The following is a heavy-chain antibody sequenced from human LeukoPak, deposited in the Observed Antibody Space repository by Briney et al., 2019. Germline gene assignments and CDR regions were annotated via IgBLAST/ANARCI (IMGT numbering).Heavy chain of an antibody. D-gene: IGHD3-22*01. V-gene: IGHV3-53*01. CDR1: GFNLNSYW. Sequence: GGSLRLSCAASGFNLNSYWISWVRQAPGKGLEWVSVIYSGGKTYYADSVKGRFTISRDNSKNTLYLQMNSLRAEDTAVYYCARGGGYYDSSGNFDYWGQGTLVTVSS. CDR3: ARGGGYYDSSGNFDY. J-gene: IGHJ4*02. CDR2: IYSGGKT.